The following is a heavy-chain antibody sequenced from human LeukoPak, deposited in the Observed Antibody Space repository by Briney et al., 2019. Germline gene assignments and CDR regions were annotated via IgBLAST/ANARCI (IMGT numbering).Heavy chain of an antibody. Sequence: PGGSLRLSCAASGFTFSSYGMHWVRQAPGKGLEWVAVISYDGSNKYYADSVKGRFTISRDNSKNALYPQMNSLRAEDTAVYYCAKDKLPYSSGWNLFDLWGRGTLVTVSS. CDR3: AKDKLPYSSGWNLFDL. J-gene: IGHJ2*01. CDR2: ISYDGSNK. D-gene: IGHD6-19*01. V-gene: IGHV3-30*18. CDR1: GFTFSSYG.